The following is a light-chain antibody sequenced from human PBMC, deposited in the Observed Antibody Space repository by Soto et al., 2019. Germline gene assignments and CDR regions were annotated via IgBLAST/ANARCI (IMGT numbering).Light chain of an antibody. CDR1: QSVSRW. CDR2: DVS. CDR3: QEYTTYSRT. Sequence: LSASVGDRVTITCRASQSVSRWLAWYQQKPGKVPTVLIYDVSTLQSGVPSRFSGGGSGTEFTLTITSLQPDDFATYYCQEYTTYSRTFGQGTKVDIK. V-gene: IGKV1-5*01. J-gene: IGKJ1*01.